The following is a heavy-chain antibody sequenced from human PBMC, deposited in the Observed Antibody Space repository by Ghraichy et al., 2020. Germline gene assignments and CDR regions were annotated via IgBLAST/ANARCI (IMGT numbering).Heavy chain of an antibody. D-gene: IGHD2-2*01. CDR1: GYSFSGYY. V-gene: IGHV1-2*02. J-gene: IGHJ6*02. Sequence: ASVKVSCKASGYSFSGYYMHWVRQAPGQGLEWMGWINPNSNTTSYAQKFQGRVTMTRDTTISTAYMEVTRLTSDDTAVYYCARDYLVVAAAAMYPLSGMDVWGQGTTVTVSS. CDR2: INPNSNTT. CDR3: ARDYLVVAAAAMYPLSGMDV.